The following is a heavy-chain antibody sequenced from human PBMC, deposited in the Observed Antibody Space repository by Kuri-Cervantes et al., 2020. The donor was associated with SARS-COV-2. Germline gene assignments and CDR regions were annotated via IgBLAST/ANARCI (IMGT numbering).Heavy chain of an antibody. J-gene: IGHJ4*02. Sequence: GGSLRLSCAASGFKFSRTDMHWVRQAPGKGLEWVAFISYDGNNKKCIASGKGRFTISRDNSENTLYLQMNSLRAEDTAVYYCAKDMSVVVVAATQADYWGQGTLVTVSS. V-gene: IGHV3-30*18. CDR2: ISYDGNNK. D-gene: IGHD2-15*01. CDR3: AKDMSVVVVAATQADY. CDR1: GFKFSRTD.